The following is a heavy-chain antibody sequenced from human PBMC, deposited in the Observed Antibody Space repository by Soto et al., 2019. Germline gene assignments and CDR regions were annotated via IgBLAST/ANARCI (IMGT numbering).Heavy chain of an antibody. Sequence: EVQLLESGGGLVQPGGSLRLSCAASGFTFSSYAMSWVRQAPEKGMEWVAAISGSGGSTYYADSVKGRFTISRENSKNTLYLQMNSLRAEDAAVYYCAKDLVGSNADYYDYWGQGTLVTVSS. CDR1: GFTFSSYA. D-gene: IGHD2-15*01. V-gene: IGHV3-23*01. CDR3: AKDLVGSNADYYDY. CDR2: ISGSGGST. J-gene: IGHJ4*02.